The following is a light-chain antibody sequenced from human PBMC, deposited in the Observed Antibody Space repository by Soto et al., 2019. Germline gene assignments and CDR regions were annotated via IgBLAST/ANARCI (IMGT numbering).Light chain of an antibody. V-gene: IGKV3-15*01. J-gene: IGKJ1*01. CDR3: QQYNDWWT. CDR2: GAS. CDR1: QSVSNN. Sequence: EVVMTHSPATLSVSPCESAALSFRASQSVSNNLTWYQQKPGQPPRLLIYGASTRATGVPGRFSGSGSGTEFTLTISSLQSEDFAVYYCQQYNDWWTFGQGTKVDNK.